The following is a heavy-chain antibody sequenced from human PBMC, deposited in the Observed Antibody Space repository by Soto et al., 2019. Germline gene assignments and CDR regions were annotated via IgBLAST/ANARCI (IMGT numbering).Heavy chain of an antibody. CDR1: GFTFSSYT. J-gene: IGHJ6*02. V-gene: IGHV3-21*06. D-gene: IGHD2-21*02. CDR2: ISNSSSYL. CDR3: ARDRAVCGCDCYPCYYGMDV. Sequence: GGSLRLSCAASGFTFSSYTMNWVRQAPGKGLEWVSSISNSSSYLYYADSVKGRFTISRDNAKNSLYLQMNSLRAEDTAVYYCARDRAVCGCDCYPCYYGMDVWGQGTTVTVSS.